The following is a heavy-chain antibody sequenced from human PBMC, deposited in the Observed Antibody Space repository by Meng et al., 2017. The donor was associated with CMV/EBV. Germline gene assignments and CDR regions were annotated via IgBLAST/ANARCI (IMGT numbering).Heavy chain of an antibody. Sequence: ASVKVSCKASGYTFTSYDINWVRQATGQGLEWMGWMNPNSGNTGYAQKFQGRVTMTRNTSISTAYMELSSLRSEDTAVYYCARGLRIFGVVPSPYYFDYWGQGTLVTAS. V-gene: IGHV1-8*01. CDR2: MNPNSGNT. D-gene: IGHD3-3*01. CDR3: ARGLRIFGVVPSPYYFDY. CDR1: GYTFTSYD. J-gene: IGHJ4*02.